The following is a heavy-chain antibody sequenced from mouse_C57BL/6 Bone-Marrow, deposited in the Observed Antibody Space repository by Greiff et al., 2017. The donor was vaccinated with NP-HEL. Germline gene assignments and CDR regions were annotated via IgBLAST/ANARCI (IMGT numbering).Heavy chain of an antibody. V-gene: IGHV5-9*01. CDR2: ISGGGGNT. D-gene: IGHD1-3*01. CDR1: GFTFSSYT. J-gene: IGHJ3*01. CDR3: ARHQLD. Sequence: VESWVVVVHPLWSLKLSCAASGFTFSSYTMSWVRQTPEKRLEWVATISGGGGNTYYLDSVKGRFTISRDNAKNTLYLQMSSLRSEDTALYYCARHQLDWGQGTLVTVSA.